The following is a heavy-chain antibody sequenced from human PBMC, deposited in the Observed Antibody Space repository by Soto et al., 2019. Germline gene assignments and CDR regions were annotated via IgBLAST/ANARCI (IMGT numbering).Heavy chain of an antibody. V-gene: IGHV3-48*03. J-gene: IGHJ4*02. CDR1: GFTFSSYE. CDR3: AINFGVDQAVDY. Sequence: EVQLVESGGGLVQPGGSLRLSCAASGFTFSSYEMNWVRQAPGKGLEWGSYISSSGSTIYYADSVKGRFTISRDNAKNSLYLQMDSLRAEDTAVYYCAINFGVDQAVDYWGQGTLVTVSS. CDR2: ISSSGSTI. D-gene: IGHD3-3*01.